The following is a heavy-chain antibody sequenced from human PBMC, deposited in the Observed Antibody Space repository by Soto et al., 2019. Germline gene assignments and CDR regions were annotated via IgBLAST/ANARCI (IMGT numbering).Heavy chain of an antibody. V-gene: IGHV4-31*03. Sequence: TPSLTCSVSGGSISTVGHYWTWIRQPPGKGLEWIGSIYHTGSTYYSKSLRSRLTMSVDTSKSQFSLRLSSVTAADTAVYYCARATGTLRSRNCDYWGQGSLVTVSS. CDR2: IYHTGST. CDR3: ARATGTLRSRNCDY. D-gene: IGHD1-1*01. CDR1: GGSISTVGHY. J-gene: IGHJ4*02.